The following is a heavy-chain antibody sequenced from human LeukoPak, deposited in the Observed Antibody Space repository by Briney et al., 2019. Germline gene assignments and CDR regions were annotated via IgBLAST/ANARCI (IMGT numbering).Heavy chain of an antibody. V-gene: IGHV3-30*04. J-gene: IGHJ5*02. CDR3: ARASFTYGDYGDNWFDP. CDR1: GFSFTSYE. CDR2: ISYDAINK. D-gene: IGHD4-17*01. Sequence: GGSLRLSCAASGFSFTSYEMHWVRQAPGKGLEWVAVISYDAINKKYAGSVKGRFTISRDNFMNMLYLQMNSLRVEDTALYYCARASFTYGDYGDNWFDPWGQGTLVTVSS.